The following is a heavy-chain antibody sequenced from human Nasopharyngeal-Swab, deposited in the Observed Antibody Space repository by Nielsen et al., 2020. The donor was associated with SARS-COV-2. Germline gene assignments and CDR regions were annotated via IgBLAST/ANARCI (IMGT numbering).Heavy chain of an antibody. V-gene: IGHV3-9*01. D-gene: IGHD3-10*01. CDR1: GFPFDDYA. Sequence: SLKIPCAASGFPFDDYAMHWVRQAPGKGLEWVSGISWNRGSIGYADSVKGRFTISRDNAKNSLYLQMNGLRAEDTALYYCVKDPNNGELLPGWFDPWGQGTLVTVSS. CDR3: VKDPNNGELLPGWFDP. CDR2: ISWNRGSI. J-gene: IGHJ5*02.